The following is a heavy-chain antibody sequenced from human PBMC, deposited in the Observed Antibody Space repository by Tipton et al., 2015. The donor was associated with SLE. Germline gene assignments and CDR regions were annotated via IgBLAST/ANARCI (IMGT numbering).Heavy chain of an antibody. V-gene: IGHV4-59*01. CDR3: VRNLPWPAVGVGRYDYYYMDV. J-gene: IGHJ6*03. CDR2: IYYSGHT. CDR1: GGSISIYY. Sequence: LRLSCTVSGGSISIYYWSWIRQPPGKGLEWIGYIYYSGHTDSGHTNCNPSLNSRATISVDTSKNQFSLKMNSVTVADTAVYYCVRNLPWPAVGVGRYDYYYMDVWGEGTTVTVSS. D-gene: IGHD3-3*01.